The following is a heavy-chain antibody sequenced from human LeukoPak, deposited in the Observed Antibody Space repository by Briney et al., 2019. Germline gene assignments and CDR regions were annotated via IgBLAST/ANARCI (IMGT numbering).Heavy chain of an antibody. J-gene: IGHJ4*02. CDR3: TRQTTSGDIDY. V-gene: IGHV3-73*01. D-gene: IGHD2-15*01. Sequence: GGSLRLPCAASGFTFSGSAMHWVRQASGKGLEWVGRIRSKANNYATAYAASVKGRFTISRDDSKNTAYLQMNSLKTEDTAVYYCTRQTTSGDIDYWGQGTLVTVSS. CDR1: GFTFSGSA. CDR2: IRSKANNYAT.